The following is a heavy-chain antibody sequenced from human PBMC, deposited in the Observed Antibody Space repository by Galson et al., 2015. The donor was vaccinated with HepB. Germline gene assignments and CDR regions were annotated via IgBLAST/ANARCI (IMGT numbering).Heavy chain of an antibody. D-gene: IGHD3-10*01. CDR1: GGSISSYY. CDR3: ARAMVRGGGAFDI. V-gene: IGHV4-59*01. J-gene: IGHJ3*02. CDR2: IYYSGST. Sequence: QVQLQESGPGLVKPSETLSLTCTVSGGSISSYYWSWIRQPPGKGLEWIGYIYYSGSTNYNPSLKSRVTISVDTSKNQFSLKLSSVTAADTAVYYCARAMVRGGGAFDIWGQGTMVTVSS.